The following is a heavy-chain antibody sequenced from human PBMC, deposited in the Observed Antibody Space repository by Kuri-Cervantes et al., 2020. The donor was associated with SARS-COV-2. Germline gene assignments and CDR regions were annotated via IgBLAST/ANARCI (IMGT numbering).Heavy chain of an antibody. CDR1: GFTFSSYS. J-gene: IGHJ6*02. CDR3: ARVYEYVRLAWGMDV. D-gene: IGHD2/OR15-2a*01. V-gene: IGHV3-48*02. Sequence: GGSLRLSCAASGFTFSSYSMNWVRQAPGKGLEWVSYISSSSSTIYYADSVKGRFTISRDNAKNSLYLQMNSLRDEDTAVYYCARVYEYVRLAWGMDVWGQGTTVTVSS. CDR2: ISSSSSTI.